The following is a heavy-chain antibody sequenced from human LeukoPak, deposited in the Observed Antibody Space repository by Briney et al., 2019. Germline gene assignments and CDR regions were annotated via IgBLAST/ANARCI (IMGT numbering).Heavy chain of an antibody. CDR1: GYTFINYW. J-gene: IGHJ4*02. CDR2: IYPRDSDT. Sequence: GESLKISCKGSGYTFINYWIAWVRQKSGSGLEWMGIIYPRDSDTRYSPSFQGHVTISADTSINTAYLEWSRLEASDTGIYYCARHSDVIGAIWGQGTLVTVSS. D-gene: IGHD3-10*01. V-gene: IGHV5-51*01. CDR3: ARHSDVIGAI.